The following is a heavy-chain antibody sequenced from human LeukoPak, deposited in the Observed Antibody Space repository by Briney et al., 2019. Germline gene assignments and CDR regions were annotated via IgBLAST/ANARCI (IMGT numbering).Heavy chain of an antibody. J-gene: IGHJ4*02. Sequence: SETLSLTCVLYGGSSSGYYWNWIRQPPGKGLEWIGEINHSGSTNYNPSLKSRVTISVDTSKNQFSLKLSSVTAADTAVYYCARVGYSYGYGGDYWGQGTLVTVSS. V-gene: IGHV4-34*01. CDR1: GGSSSGYY. CDR3: ARVGYSYGYGGDY. D-gene: IGHD5-18*01. CDR2: INHSGST.